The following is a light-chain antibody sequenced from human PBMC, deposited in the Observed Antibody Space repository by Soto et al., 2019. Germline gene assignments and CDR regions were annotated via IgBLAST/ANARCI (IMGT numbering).Light chain of an antibody. CDR3: QRYVPGPWS. CDR1: QTVSGSY. CDR2: AAS. J-gene: IGKJ1*01. V-gene: IGKV3-20*01. Sequence: EIVLTQSAGTLSLSPGERATLSCRASQTVSGSYLAWFQQKPGQTPRLLIYAASTRAAGVPDRFRGSGSGTYFALTLTSLELEEIAVYYCQRYVPGPWSFVQGTEVEV.